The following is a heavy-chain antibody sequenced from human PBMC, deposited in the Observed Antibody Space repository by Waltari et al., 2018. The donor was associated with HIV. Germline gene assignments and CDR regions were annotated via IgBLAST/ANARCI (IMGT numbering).Heavy chain of an antibody. V-gene: IGHV4-39*01. D-gene: IGHD2-15*01. CDR2: IYYSGST. CDR1: GGSISSRSYS. CDR3: ARSYMVVADVGVINWFDP. J-gene: IGHJ5*02. Sequence: QLQLQESGPGLVKPSETLSLTCPVPGGSISSRSYSWGWIRQPPGKGLEWIGSIYYSGSTYYNPSLKRRVTISVDTSKNQFSLKLSSVTAADTAVYYCARSYMVVADVGVINWFDPWGQGTLVTVSS.